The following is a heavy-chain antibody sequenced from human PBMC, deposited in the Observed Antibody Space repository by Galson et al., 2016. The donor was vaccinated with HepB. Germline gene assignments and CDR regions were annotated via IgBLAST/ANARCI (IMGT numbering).Heavy chain of an antibody. J-gene: IGHJ5*02. V-gene: IGHV3-48*03. CDR1: GFSISHYH. Sequence: SLRLSCAASGFSISHYHMNWVRQAPGKGLEWVSHISRDASRIRYADSAKGRFTISRDVATNSLCLQISSLRVEDTAVYYCVREASGFDPWGRGILVTVSS. CDR3: VREASGFDP. CDR2: ISRDASRI. D-gene: IGHD3-3*01.